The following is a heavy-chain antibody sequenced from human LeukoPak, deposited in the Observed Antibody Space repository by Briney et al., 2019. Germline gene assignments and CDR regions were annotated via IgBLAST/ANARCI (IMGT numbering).Heavy chain of an antibody. CDR1: GGSISSYY. CDR3: ARDLRSYSSGYAFDY. V-gene: IGHV4-34*01. D-gene: IGHD6-19*01. J-gene: IGHJ4*02. Sequence: SETLSLTCTVSGGSISSYYWSWIRQPPGKVLEWIGEINDSGSTNYNPSLKSRVTISVDTSKNQFSLKLSSVTAADTAVYYCARDLRSYSSGYAFDYWGQGTLVTVSS. CDR2: INDSGST.